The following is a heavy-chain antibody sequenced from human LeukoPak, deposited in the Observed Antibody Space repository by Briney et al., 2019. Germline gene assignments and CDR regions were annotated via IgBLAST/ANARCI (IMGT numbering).Heavy chain of an antibody. V-gene: IGHV3-33*01. CDR2: IWWHGNKE. CDR1: GFTFSSHG. J-gene: IGHJ6*02. Sequence: GGSLRPSCAASGFTFSSHGMHWVRQAPGKGLEWVAIIWWHGNKESYADSVKGRFTVSRDNSKNTLYLQMNSLRADDSAVYYCATENFWSGSTDDDYGMDAWGQGTTVTVSS. CDR3: ATENFWSGSTDDDYGMDA. D-gene: IGHD3-3*01.